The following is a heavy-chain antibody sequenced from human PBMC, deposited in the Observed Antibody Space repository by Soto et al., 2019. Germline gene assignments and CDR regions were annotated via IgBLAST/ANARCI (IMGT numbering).Heavy chain of an antibody. V-gene: IGHV1-8*01. Sequence: QVQLVQSGAEVKKPGASVKVSCKASGYTFTSYDINWVRQATGQGLEWMGWMNPNSANTGYAQKFQGRVTMPRNTATSTADMEPSSLRAEDTAVYYCAREGVRGMDVCSQGTTVTVSS. CDR1: GYTFTSYD. CDR3: AREGVRGMDV. CDR2: MNPNSANT. J-gene: IGHJ6*02. D-gene: IGHD3-16*01.